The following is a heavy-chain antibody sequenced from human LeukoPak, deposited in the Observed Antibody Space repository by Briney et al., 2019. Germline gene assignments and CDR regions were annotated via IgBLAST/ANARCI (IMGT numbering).Heavy chain of an antibody. CDR2: IEQVGSER. D-gene: IGHD1-26*01. J-gene: IGHJ4*02. V-gene: IGHV3-7*03. CDR1: GFSFSRFW. Sequence: PGGSLRLSCAASGFSFSRFWMSWVRQAPGKGLEWVANIEQVGSERYYVDSVKGRFTISRDNVKNSVYLQMNSLRVEDTAVYYCAKGRQWELPFDYWGQGTLVTVSS. CDR3: AKGRQWELPFDY.